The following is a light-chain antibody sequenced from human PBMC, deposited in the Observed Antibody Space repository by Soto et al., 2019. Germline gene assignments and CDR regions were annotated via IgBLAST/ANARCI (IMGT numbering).Light chain of an antibody. CDR3: MQPLQSWT. J-gene: IGKJ1*01. CDR1: QSLLHSNGYNY. CDR2: LGS. Sequence: DIVMTQSPLSLPVTPGEPASISCRSSQSLLHSNGYNYLDWYLQKPGQSPQLLIFLGSNRASGVPDRFSGRGSGTDFTLKISRVEAEDVGVYYCMQPLQSWTFGQGTKVEIK. V-gene: IGKV2-28*01.